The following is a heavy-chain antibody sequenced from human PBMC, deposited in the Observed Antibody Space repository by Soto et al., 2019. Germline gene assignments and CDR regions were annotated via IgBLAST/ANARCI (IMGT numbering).Heavy chain of an antibody. J-gene: IGHJ6*02. V-gene: IGHV3-23*01. D-gene: IGHD2-15*01. CDR1: GFTLTSYA. CDR2: IAIRGGRT. CDR3: ARGPETNRRYYGMDV. Sequence: LILSCAASGFTLTSYAMNWFGRAPGTGLEGVSGIAIRGGRTDYAESVKGRFTISRDNSKNTLYLEMNNLRVEDSAIYYCARGPETNRRYYGMDVWGQGTTVTVSS.